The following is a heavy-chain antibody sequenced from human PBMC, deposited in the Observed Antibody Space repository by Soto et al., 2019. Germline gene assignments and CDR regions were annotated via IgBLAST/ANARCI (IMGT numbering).Heavy chain of an antibody. V-gene: IGHV4-38-2*02. CDR1: GFAISRGYY. J-gene: IGHJ4*02. CDR3: AREKVGTTFFDN. Sequence: SETLSLTCSVSGFAISRGYYWSWVRQPPGKGLEWIGSIYPSVSSYHNPSLATRLRLSIDTSKNRFTLNLTSVTAADTALYFCAREKVGTTFFDNWGQGIQVTV. CDR2: IYPSVSS. D-gene: IGHD1-1*01.